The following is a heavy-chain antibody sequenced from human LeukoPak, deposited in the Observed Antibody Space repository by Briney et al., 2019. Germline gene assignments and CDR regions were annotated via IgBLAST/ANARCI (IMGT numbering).Heavy chain of an antibody. J-gene: IGHJ4*02. D-gene: IGHD3-9*01. CDR1: GFTFSSYG. Sequence: GGSLRLSCAASGFTFSSYGMSWVRQAPGKGLEWVSAISGSGGSTYYADSVKGRFTISRDNSKNTLYLQMNSLRAEDTAVYYCARDRDFDWTDYWGQGTLVTVSS. V-gene: IGHV3-23*01. CDR2: ISGSGGST. CDR3: ARDRDFDWTDY.